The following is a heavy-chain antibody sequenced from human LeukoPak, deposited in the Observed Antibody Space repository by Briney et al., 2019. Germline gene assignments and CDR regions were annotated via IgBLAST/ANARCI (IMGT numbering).Heavy chain of an antibody. J-gene: IGHJ6*02. V-gene: IGHV1-58*01. Sequence: SVKVSCKASGFTFTSSAVQWVRQARGQRLEWIGWIVVGSGNTNYAQKFQERVTITRDMSTSTAYMELSSLRSEDTAVYYCAADLGYSGYDGPLYYYYGMAVWGQGTTVTVSS. CDR2: IVVGSGNT. D-gene: IGHD5-12*01. CDR3: AADLGYSGYDGPLYYYYGMAV. CDR1: GFTFTSSA.